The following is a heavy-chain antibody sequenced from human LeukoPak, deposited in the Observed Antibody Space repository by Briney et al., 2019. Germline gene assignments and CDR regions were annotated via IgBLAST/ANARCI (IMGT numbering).Heavy chain of an antibody. Sequence: GASVKVSCKASGYTFTSYDINWVRQATGQGLEWMGWMNPNSGNTGYAQKFQGRVTMTRNTSISTAYMELSSLRSEDTTVYYCARGYSGLDAFDIWGQGTVVTVSS. CDR2: MNPNSGNT. CDR1: GYTFTSYD. V-gene: IGHV1-8*01. J-gene: IGHJ3*02. D-gene: IGHD1-26*01. CDR3: ARGYSGLDAFDI.